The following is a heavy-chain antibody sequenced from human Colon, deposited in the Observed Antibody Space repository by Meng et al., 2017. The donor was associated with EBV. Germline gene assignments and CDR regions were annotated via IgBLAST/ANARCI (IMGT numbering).Heavy chain of an antibody. D-gene: IGHD5-24*01. Sequence: VQVEEPGPGLVEPSGTLSLTCAVSGASISSNNWWSWVRQPPGKGLEWIGEIYHGGNTNYNPSLKSRVTISVDRSNDQFSLSLSSVTAADTAVYYCARGNAYNAPSFDYWGQGTLVTVSS. CDR1: GASISSNNW. J-gene: IGHJ4*02. V-gene: IGHV4-4*02. CDR2: IYHGGNT. CDR3: ARGNAYNAPSFDY.